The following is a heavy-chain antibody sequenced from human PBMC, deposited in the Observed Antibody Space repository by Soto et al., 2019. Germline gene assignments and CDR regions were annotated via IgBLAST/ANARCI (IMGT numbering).Heavy chain of an antibody. CDR2: IASSSWNI. D-gene: IGHD2-2*01. Sequence: EVQLVESGGGLVLPGGSLRLYCAASGFTFSGYSMNWVRQAPGKGLEWVSYIASSSWNIYYADTVKGRFTISRDNAKNSLYLQMNSLRDEDTAVYYCARGPSAAAPLSDWLFDLWGRGTLVSVSS. J-gene: IGHJ2*01. CDR1: GFTFSGYS. V-gene: IGHV3-48*02. CDR3: ARGPSAAAPLSDWLFDL.